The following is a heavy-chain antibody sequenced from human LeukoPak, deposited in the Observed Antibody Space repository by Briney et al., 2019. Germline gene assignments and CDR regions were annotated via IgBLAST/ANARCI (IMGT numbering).Heavy chain of an antibody. CDR1: GFTFSSYW. D-gene: IGHD1-1*01. CDR2: IKQDESEK. J-gene: IGHJ4*02. CDR3: ARDKIEGPTKLDY. V-gene: IGHV3-7*01. Sequence: GGSLRLSCAASGFTFSSYWMSWVRQAQGKGLEWVANIKQDESEKYYVDSVKGRFTISRDNAKNSLYLQMNSLRAEDTAVYYCARDKIEGPTKLDYWGQGILVTVSS.